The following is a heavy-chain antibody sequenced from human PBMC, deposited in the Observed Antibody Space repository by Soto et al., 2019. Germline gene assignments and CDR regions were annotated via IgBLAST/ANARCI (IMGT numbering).Heavy chain of an antibody. CDR3: GKHDESLLWFANFDY. V-gene: IGHV3-23*01. Sequence: EVQLLESGGGLEQPGGSLRLSCTASGFTFSSYAMSWVRQAPGKGLEWVSGMSGSGSSTYYADSVKGRFTISRDNSKNTLYLQMNSLRAEDTAVYYCGKHDESLLWFANFDYWGQGTLVTVSS. J-gene: IGHJ4*02. CDR2: MSGSGSST. CDR1: GFTFSSYA. D-gene: IGHD3-10*01.